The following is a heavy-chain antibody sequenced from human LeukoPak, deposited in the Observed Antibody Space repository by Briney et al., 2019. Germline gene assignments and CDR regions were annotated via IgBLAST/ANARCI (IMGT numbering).Heavy chain of an antibody. CDR1: GYIFTGYY. D-gene: IGHD6-13*01. CDR3: ARIFIAAAGPSFDY. Sequence: ASVKVSCKASGYIFTGYYMHWVRQAPGQGLEWMGIINPSGGITRAAQKFQGRLTMTRDTSTSTVYMELSSLRSEDTAVYYCARIFIAAAGPSFDYWGQGTLVTVSS. J-gene: IGHJ4*02. CDR2: INPSGGIT. V-gene: IGHV1-46*01.